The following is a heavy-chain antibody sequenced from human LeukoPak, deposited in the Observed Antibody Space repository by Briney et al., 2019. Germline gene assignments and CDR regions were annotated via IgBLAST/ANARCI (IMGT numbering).Heavy chain of an antibody. CDR3: AKFIAAPFYFDY. V-gene: IGHV3-21*01. CDR1: GFTFSSYW. J-gene: IGHJ4*02. D-gene: IGHD6-13*01. Sequence: PGGSLRLSCAASGFTFSSYWMNWVRQAPGKGLEWVSSISSSSSYIYYADSVKGRFTISRDNAKNSLYLQMNSLRAEDTAVYYCAKFIAAPFYFDYWGQGTLVTVSS. CDR2: ISSSSSYI.